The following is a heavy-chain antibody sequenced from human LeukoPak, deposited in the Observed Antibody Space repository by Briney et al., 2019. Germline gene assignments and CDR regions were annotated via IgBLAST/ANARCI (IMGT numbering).Heavy chain of an antibody. D-gene: IGHD3-10*01. V-gene: IGHV3-30*02. CDR3: AKATYYYVSGSDY. CDR2: IPYDGSNT. CDR1: GFTFSTCG. J-gene: IGHJ4*02. Sequence: GGSLRLSCAASGFTFSTCGMHWVRQAPGKGLEWVAFIPYDGSNTYYADSVKGRFTISRNNSKNTLYMQMNSLRPEDTAMYYCAKATYYYVSGSDYWGQGTLVTVPS.